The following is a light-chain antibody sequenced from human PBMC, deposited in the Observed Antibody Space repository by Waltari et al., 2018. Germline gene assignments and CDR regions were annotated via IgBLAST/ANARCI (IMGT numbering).Light chain of an antibody. Sequence: SYDLTQSPSVSVSPGQTASITCSGDGLAKKYVCWYQQKPGQSPVLVIYQDVRRPSEIPERFSGSNSGNTATLTISGTQPMDEADYYCQAWDSGVAGVFGTGTRVTVL. CDR2: QDV. V-gene: IGLV3-1*01. J-gene: IGLJ1*01. CDR3: QAWDSGVAGV. CDR1: GLAKKY.